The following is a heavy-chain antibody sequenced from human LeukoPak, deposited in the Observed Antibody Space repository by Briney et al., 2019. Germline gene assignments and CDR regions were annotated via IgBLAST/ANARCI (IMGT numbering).Heavy chain of an antibody. J-gene: IGHJ6*03. CDR2: IYPDDSDT. V-gene: IGHV5-51*01. CDR3: ARHSPTDGYNAYYYYYYMDV. D-gene: IGHD5-24*01. CDR1: GYKFTTYW. Sequence: GESLKISCKGSGYKFTTYWIGWVRQMPGKGLEWMGIIYPDDSDTRYSPSFQGQVTISADKSISTAYLQWSSLKASDTAMYYCARHSPTDGYNAYYYYYYMDVWGKGTTVTVSS.